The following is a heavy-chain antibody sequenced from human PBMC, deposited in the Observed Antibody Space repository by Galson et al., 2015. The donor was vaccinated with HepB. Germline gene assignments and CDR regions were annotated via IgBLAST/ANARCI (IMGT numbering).Heavy chain of an antibody. CDR2: MNPNSGNT. CDR3: ARRKVVVAAKSATGRAFDI. Sequence: SVKVSCKASGYNFTSYDINWVRQATGQGLEWMGWMNPNSGNTGYAQKFQGRVTMTRNTSISTAYMELSSLRSEDTAVYYCARRKVVVAAKSATGRAFDIWGQGTMVTVSS. V-gene: IGHV1-8*02. J-gene: IGHJ3*02. D-gene: IGHD2-15*01. CDR1: GYNFTSYD.